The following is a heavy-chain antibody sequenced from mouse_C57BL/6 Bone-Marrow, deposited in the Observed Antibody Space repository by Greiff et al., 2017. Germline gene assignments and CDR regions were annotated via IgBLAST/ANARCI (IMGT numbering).Heavy chain of an antibody. CDR2: IYPGSGNT. CDR1: GYTFTDYY. D-gene: IGHD2-10*01. Sequence: VQLQQSGAELVRPGASVKLSCKASGYTFTDYYINWVKQRPGQGLEWIARIYPGSGNTYYNEKFKGKATLTAEKSSSTAYMQLSSLTSEDSAVYFCARNLLPHLDYWGQGTTLTVSS. V-gene: IGHV1-76*01. CDR3: ARNLLPHLDY. J-gene: IGHJ2*01.